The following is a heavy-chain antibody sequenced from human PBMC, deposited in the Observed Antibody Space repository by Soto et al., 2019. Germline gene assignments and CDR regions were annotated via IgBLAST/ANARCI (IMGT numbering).Heavy chain of an antibody. CDR1: GFTFSNYG. D-gene: IGHD4-17*01. Sequence: GGSLRLSCVASGFTFSNYGVHWVRQAPGKGLEWVAVISYDGSKKYYADSVKGRFTISRDNSKNTLYLEMNSLRTEDTAVYYCGKYSDYGYHRDWFDPWGQGTLVTVSS. CDR3: GKYSDYGYHRDWFDP. CDR2: ISYDGSKK. J-gene: IGHJ5*02. V-gene: IGHV3-30*18.